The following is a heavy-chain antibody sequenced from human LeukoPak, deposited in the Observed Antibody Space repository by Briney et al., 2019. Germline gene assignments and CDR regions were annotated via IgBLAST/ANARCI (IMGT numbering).Heavy chain of an antibody. V-gene: IGHV4-4*07. CDR3: ARDLGITISSWFDP. J-gene: IGHJ5*02. CDR1: GGSISSYY. D-gene: IGHD3-10*01. Sequence: PSETLSLTCTVSGGSISSYYWSWIRQPAGKGLEWIGRIYTSGSTNYNPSLKSRVTMSVDTSKNQFSLKLSSVTAADTAVYYCARDLGITISSWFDPWGQGTLATVSS. CDR2: IYTSGST.